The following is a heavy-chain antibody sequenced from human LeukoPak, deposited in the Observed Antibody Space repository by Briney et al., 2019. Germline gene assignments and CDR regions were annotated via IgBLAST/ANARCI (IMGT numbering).Heavy chain of an antibody. CDR2: ITSSSGAI. CDR1: GFTISGNS. J-gene: IGHJ4*02. Sequence: PGGSLRLTCAASGFTISGNSMNWVRQAPGKGLEWVSYITSSSGAIYYADSVKGRFTISRDNAKNSLYLQMNSVRAEDTAVYYCARDPPGPSSWYGDYWGQGTLVTVSS. V-gene: IGHV3-48*04. D-gene: IGHD6-13*01. CDR3: ARDPPGPSSWYGDY.